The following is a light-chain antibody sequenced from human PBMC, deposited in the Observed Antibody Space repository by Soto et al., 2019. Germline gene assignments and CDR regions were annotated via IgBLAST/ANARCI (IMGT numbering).Light chain of an antibody. CDR2: AAS. J-gene: IGKJ1*01. V-gene: IGKV1-9*01. Sequence: DIQLTQSPSFLSASVGDRVTITCRASQGISSYLAWYQQKPGKAPKLLIYAASTLQSGVPSRFSGSGSGTEFTLTISSLQPEDFATYYRQQLNSYSWTFGQGTKVEIK. CDR1: QGISSY. CDR3: QQLNSYSWT.